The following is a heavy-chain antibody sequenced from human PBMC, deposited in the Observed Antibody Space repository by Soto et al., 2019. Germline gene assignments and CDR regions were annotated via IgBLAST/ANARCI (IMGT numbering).Heavy chain of an antibody. CDR1: GGGNLRAYR. D-gene: IGHD3-16*01. CDR3: AGGGYGYNVGAVY. V-gene: IGHV1-69*01. CDR2: IIPKLGSA. J-gene: IGHJ4*02. Sequence: QVQLVQSGAEVKEPGSSVKVSCKASGGGNLRAYRTTWVRRAPGQGLEWMGVIIPKLGSANYAQNFQVRVTMNADESTNTVYMELRSLRSDDTAGYYCAGGGYGYNVGAVYWGQGTPGSVAS.